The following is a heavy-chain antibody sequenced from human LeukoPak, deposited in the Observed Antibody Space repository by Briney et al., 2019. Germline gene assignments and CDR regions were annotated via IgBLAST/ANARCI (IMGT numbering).Heavy chain of an antibody. V-gene: IGHV4-4*07. CDR2: IYTSGST. CDR3: ARDHEDIVATIWGEGLNI. CDR1: GGSISSYY. D-gene: IGHD5-12*01. J-gene: IGHJ3*02. Sequence: SETLSLTCTVSGGSISSYYWSWIRQPTGKGLEWIGHIYTSGSTKYNPSLKGRVTMSVDTSKNQFSLNLSSVTAADTAVYYCARDHEDIVATIWGEGLNIWGQGTVVTVSS.